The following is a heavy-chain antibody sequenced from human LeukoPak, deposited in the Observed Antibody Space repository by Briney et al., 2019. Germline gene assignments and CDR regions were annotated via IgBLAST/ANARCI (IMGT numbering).Heavy chain of an antibody. J-gene: IGHJ3*02. CDR1: GFTFSSYN. D-gene: IGHD3-22*01. V-gene: IGHV3-21*01. CDR3: ARDYYDSSGYYRGESDEDAFDI. CDR2: ISGSSSFI. Sequence: GGSLRLSCAASGFTFSSYNMNWVRQAPGKGLEWVSSISGSSSFISYADSMQGRFTISRDNARNSLYLQMNSLRAEDTAVYYCARDYYDSSGYYRGESDEDAFDIWGQGTMVTVSS.